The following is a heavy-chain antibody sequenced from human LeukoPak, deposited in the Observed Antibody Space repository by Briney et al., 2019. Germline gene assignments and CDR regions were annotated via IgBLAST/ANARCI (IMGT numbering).Heavy chain of an antibody. J-gene: IGHJ4*02. D-gene: IGHD3-10*01. Sequence: GGSLGLSCAASGFTFSNYAMNWVRQAPGKGLEWVSSISGSGGSTYYADSVKGRFTISRDNAKNTLYLQMNSLRAADTAIYYCARGLYRSGSGSLGDYWGQGSLVTVSS. CDR2: ISGSGGST. CDR3: ARGLYRSGSGSLGDY. CDR1: GFTFSNYA. V-gene: IGHV3-23*01.